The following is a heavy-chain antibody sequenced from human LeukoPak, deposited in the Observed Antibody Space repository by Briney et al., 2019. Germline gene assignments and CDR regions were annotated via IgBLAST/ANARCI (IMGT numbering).Heavy chain of an antibody. Sequence: GGSLRLSCAASGFTFSSYAMSWARQAPGKGLEWVSYISSSGSTIYYADSVKGRFTISRDNAKNSLYLQMNSLRAEDTAVYYCAIDPGIAVAGSLSEAFDIWGQGTMVTVSS. J-gene: IGHJ3*02. V-gene: IGHV3-48*04. D-gene: IGHD6-19*01. CDR3: AIDPGIAVAGSLSEAFDI. CDR2: ISSSGSTI. CDR1: GFTFSSYA.